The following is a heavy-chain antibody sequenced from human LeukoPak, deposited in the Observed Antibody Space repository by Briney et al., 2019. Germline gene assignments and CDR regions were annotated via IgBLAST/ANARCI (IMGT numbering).Heavy chain of an antibody. CDR3: ARGVRGYSYGHLGRGPFDY. CDR1: GASISGYL. V-gene: IGHV4-59*12. J-gene: IGHJ4*02. Sequence: PSETLSLTCTVSGASISGYLWTWIRQPPGKGLEWIGYVYDNGDTNYHPSFTGRVSISVDVSKNQFSLKLSSVTAADTAVYYCARGVRGYSYGHLGRGPFDYWGQGTLVTVSS. D-gene: IGHD5-18*01. CDR2: VYDNGDT.